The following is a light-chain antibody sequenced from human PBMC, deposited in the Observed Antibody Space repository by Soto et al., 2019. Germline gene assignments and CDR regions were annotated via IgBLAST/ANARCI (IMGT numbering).Light chain of an antibody. Sequence: QSALTQPASVSGSPRQSITISCTGTSSDVGGYNYVSWYQQHPGKAPKLIIYDVSNRPSGIFNRFSGSKSGNTASLTISGLQAEDEADYYCSSYTSDTTRDVVFGGGTKLTVL. V-gene: IGLV2-14*01. CDR2: DVS. CDR1: SSDVGGYNY. CDR3: SSYTSDTTRDVV. J-gene: IGLJ2*01.